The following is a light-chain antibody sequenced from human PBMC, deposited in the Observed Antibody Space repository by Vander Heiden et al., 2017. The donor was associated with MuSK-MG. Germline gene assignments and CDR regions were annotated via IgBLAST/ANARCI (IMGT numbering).Light chain of an antibody. CDR2: RAS. CDR1: QNVDIW. V-gene: IGKV1-5*03. J-gene: IGKJ1*01. CDR3: QHYNSYPWT. Sequence: DLQLTQSPSTLSASIGDKVTISCRASQNVDIWLAWHQHKPGKAPKALVYRASTSETWVPARFSGSGSGTDFTLTISNLQPEDVGTYYCQHYNSYPWTFGLGTKV.